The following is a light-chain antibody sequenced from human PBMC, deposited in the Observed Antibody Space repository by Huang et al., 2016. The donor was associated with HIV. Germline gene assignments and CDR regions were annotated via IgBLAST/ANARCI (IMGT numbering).Light chain of an antibody. J-gene: IGKJ3*01. CDR2: VAS. CDR1: QSVSTY. Sequence: EIVLTQSPATLSLSPGERATLSCRASQSVSTYLAWYQQKPGQAPRRLIYVASNRPAGIPASFSGSGSGTDFTLTISSLEPEDFAVYYCQQRGDWPPFTFGPGTKVDIK. V-gene: IGKV3-11*01. CDR3: QQRGDWPPFT.